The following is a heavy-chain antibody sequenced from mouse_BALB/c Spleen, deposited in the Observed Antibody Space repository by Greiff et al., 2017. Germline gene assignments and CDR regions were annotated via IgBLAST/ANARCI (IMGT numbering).Heavy chain of an antibody. Sequence: VKLQQSGAELAKPGASVKMSCKASGYTFTNYWMHWVKQRSGQGLEWIGYINPSTGYTEYNQKFKDKATLTADKSSSTVYMQLSSLTSEDSAVYYCNGRITTVVATRAMDYGGQGTSVTVSS. J-gene: IGHJ4*01. V-gene: IGHV1-7*01. CDR1: GYTFTNYW. CDR3: NGRITTVVATRAMDY. CDR2: INPSTGYT. D-gene: IGHD1-1*01.